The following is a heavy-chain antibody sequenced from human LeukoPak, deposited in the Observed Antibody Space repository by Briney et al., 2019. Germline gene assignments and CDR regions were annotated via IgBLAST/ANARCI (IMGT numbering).Heavy chain of an antibody. CDR1: GFTFSSYG. CDR2: IRYDGSNK. D-gene: IGHD6-13*01. Sequence: GGSLRLSCAASGFTFSSYGMHWVRQDPGKGLEWVAFIRYDGSNKYYADSVKGRFTISRDNSKNTLYLQMNSLRAEDTAVYYCARGVPSSSWYERYFFDYWGQGTLVTLSS. J-gene: IGHJ4*02. CDR3: ARGVPSSSWYERYFFDY. V-gene: IGHV3-30*02.